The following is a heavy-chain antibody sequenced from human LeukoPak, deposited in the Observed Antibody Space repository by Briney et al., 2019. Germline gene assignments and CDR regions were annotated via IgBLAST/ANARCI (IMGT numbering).Heavy chain of an antibody. V-gene: IGHV1-2*02. CDR2: INPNSGGT. J-gene: IGHJ1*01. CDR1: GYTFTGYY. CDR3: ARAHDDLVGATELAYFQH. Sequence: ASVKVSCKASGYTFTGYYMHWVRQAPGQGLEWMGWINPNSGGTNYAQKFQGRVTMTRDTSISTAYMELSRLRSDDTAVYYCARAHDDLVGATELAYFQHWGQGTLVTVSS. D-gene: IGHD1-26*01.